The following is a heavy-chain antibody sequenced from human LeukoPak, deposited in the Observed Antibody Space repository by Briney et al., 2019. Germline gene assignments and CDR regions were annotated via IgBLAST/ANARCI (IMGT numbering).Heavy chain of an antibody. CDR1: GGSISSGGYY. Sequence: PSQTLSLTCTVSGGSISSGGYYWSWIRQHPGKGLEWIGCIYYSGSTYYNPSLKSRVTISVDTSKNQFSLKLSSVTAADTAVYYCARDHIVATIRAFDIWGQGTMVTVSS. CDR2: IYYSGST. J-gene: IGHJ3*02. D-gene: IGHD5-12*01. CDR3: ARDHIVATIRAFDI. V-gene: IGHV4-31*03.